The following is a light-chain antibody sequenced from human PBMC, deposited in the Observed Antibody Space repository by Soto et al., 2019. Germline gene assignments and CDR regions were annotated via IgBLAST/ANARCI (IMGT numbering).Light chain of an antibody. CDR2: DDG. Sequence: SYELTQPPSVSVAPGQTARITCGGNNIGSKSVHWYQQKPGQAPVLVVYDDGDRPSGIPERFSGSNSGNTATLTISRVEAGDETDYYCQVWDSSSDHYVFGTGTKVTVL. V-gene: IGLV3-21*02. J-gene: IGLJ1*01. CDR1: NIGSKS. CDR3: QVWDSSSDHYV.